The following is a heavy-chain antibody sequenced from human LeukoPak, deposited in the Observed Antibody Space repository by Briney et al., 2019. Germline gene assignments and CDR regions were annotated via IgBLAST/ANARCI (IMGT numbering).Heavy chain of an antibody. Sequence: VGSLRLSCAASGFTFSSYWMHWVRQAPGKRLVWVSRINSDGSSTSYADSVKGRFTISRDNAKNTLYLQMNSLRAEDTAAYYCARDPTYDILTGYTDYWGQGTLVTVSS. D-gene: IGHD3-9*01. J-gene: IGHJ4*02. V-gene: IGHV3-74*01. CDR3: ARDPTYDILTGYTDY. CDR2: INSDGSST. CDR1: GFTFSSYW.